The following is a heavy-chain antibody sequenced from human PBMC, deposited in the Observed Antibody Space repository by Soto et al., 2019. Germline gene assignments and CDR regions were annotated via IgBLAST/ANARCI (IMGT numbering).Heavy chain of an antibody. D-gene: IGHD3-3*01. CDR1: GGSVSSGSYY. CDR2: IYYSGST. Sequence: QVQLQESGPGLVKPSETLSLTCTVSGGSVSSGSYYWSWIRQPPGKGLEWIGYIYYSGSTNYNPSLKSRVTISVDTYKNQFSLKLSSVTAADTAVYYCARDVFWSSRQFDYWGQGTLVTVSS. CDR3: ARDVFWSSRQFDY. J-gene: IGHJ4*02. V-gene: IGHV4-61*01.